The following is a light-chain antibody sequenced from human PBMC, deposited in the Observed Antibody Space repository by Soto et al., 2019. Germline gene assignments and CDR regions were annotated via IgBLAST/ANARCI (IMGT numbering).Light chain of an antibody. V-gene: IGKV3-20*01. CDR1: QSVSSSY. Sequence: EIVLTQSPGTLSLSPGERATLSCRASQSVSSSYLAWYQQKPGQAPRLLIYGASSRATGIPDRFSGSGSGTDFTLTISRLVPEDFAVYYCQQYGTSPPITFGQGTRPEIK. CDR3: QQYGTSPPIT. J-gene: IGKJ5*01. CDR2: GAS.